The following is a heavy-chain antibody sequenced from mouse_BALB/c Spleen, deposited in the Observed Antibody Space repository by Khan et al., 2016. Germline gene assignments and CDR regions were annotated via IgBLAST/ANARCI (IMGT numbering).Heavy chain of an antibody. CDR2: ISYSGST. D-gene: IGHD2-4*01. J-gene: IGHJ3*01. Sequence: VQLKQSGPSLVKPSQTLSLTCSVTGDSITSGYWNWIRKFPGNKLEYMGYISYSGSTYYNPSLKSRISITRDTSKNQYYLQLNSVTTEDTATYYCARRSTMIISWFPYWGQGTLVTVSA. CDR1: GDSITSGY. V-gene: IGHV3-8*02. CDR3: ARRSTMIISWFPY.